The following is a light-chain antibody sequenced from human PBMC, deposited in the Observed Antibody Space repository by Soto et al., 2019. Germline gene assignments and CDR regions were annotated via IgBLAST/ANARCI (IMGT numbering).Light chain of an antibody. CDR2: KAS. CDR1: QVISTS. CDR3: LQHNTYPVT. Sequence: SCLSQTIGEGVTITCRASQVISTSLAWYQVKPGKAPKLLIYKASSLQSGVPSRFSGSGSGTEFTLTISSLQPEDFATYYCLQHNTYPVTFGQWT. J-gene: IGKJ1*01. V-gene: IGKV1-9*01.